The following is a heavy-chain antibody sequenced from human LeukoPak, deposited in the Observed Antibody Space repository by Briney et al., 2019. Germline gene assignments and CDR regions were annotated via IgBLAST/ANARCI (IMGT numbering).Heavy chain of an antibody. J-gene: IGHJ4*02. CDR2: IYSSGSA. V-gene: IGHV4-4*07. D-gene: IGHD2-21*01. Sequence: SETLSLTCAVSGGSISGYYWSWIRQPAGKGLEWIGRIYSSGSANYNPSLKSRVTISVDTSKNQFSLKLSSVTAADTAVYYCARGPYSLAAVYYFDYWGQGTLVTVSS. CDR1: GGSISGYY. CDR3: ARGPYSLAAVYYFDY.